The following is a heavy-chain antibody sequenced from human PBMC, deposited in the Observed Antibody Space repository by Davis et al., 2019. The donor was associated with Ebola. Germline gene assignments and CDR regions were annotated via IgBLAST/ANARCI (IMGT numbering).Heavy chain of an antibody. CDR2: ISSSSSYI. CDR1: GFTFSSYS. V-gene: IGHV3-21*01. D-gene: IGHD3-22*01. Sequence: GESLKISCAASGFTFSSYSMNWVRQAPGKGLEWVSSISSSSSYIYYADSVKGRFTISRDNAKNSLYLQMNSLRAEDTAVYYCARTYYYDSSGYAFDYWGQGTLVTVSS. J-gene: IGHJ4*02. CDR3: ARTYYYDSSGYAFDY.